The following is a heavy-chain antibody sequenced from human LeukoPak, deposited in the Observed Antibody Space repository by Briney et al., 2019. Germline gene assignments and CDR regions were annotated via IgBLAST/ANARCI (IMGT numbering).Heavy chain of an antibody. CDR3: AKDQYYYGSGSFDY. Sequence: GRSLRLSCAASGFPFDDYAMHWVRQAPGKGLEWDSGISWNSGSIGYADSVKGRFTISRDNAKNSLYLQMNSLRAEDTALYYCAKDQYYYGSGSFDYWGQGTLVTVSS. CDR2: ISWNSGSI. D-gene: IGHD3-10*01. J-gene: IGHJ4*02. V-gene: IGHV3-9*01. CDR1: GFPFDDYA.